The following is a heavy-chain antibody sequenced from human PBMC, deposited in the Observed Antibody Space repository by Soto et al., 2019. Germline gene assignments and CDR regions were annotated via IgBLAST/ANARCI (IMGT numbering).Heavy chain of an antibody. CDR1: GYTFTSYG. V-gene: IGHV1-18*01. D-gene: IGHD6-13*01. J-gene: IGHJ6*03. CDR2: ISAYNGNT. Sequence: GASVKVSCKASGYTFTSYGISWVRQAPGQGLERMGWISAYNGNTNYAQKLQGRVTMTTDTSTSTAYMELRSLRSDDTAVYYCARASLAAAQAYYYYYMDVWGKGTTVTVSS. CDR3: ARASLAAAQAYYYYYMDV.